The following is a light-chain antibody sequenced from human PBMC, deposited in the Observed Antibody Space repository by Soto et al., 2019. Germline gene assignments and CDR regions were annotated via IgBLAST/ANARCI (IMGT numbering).Light chain of an antibody. CDR1: SSDVGGYNY. V-gene: IGLV2-11*01. Sequence: QSALTQPRSVSGSPGQSVTISCTGTSSDVGGYNYVSWYQQHPGKAPKLMIYDVSKRPSGVSNRFSGSKSGNTASLTISGLQAEDEADYYCRSYAGSSTYVFGTGTKVTVL. CDR2: DVS. CDR3: RSYAGSSTYV. J-gene: IGLJ1*01.